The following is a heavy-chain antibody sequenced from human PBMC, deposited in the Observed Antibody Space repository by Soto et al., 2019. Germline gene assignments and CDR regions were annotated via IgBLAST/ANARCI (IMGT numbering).Heavy chain of an antibody. D-gene: IGHD5-18*01. CDR1: GYTFTTCG. CDR2: ISTYKGNT. V-gene: IGHV1-18*01. CDR3: ARDPGYSYGNDAFDI. Sequence: QVQLMQSGAEVKKPGASVKVSCKASGYTFTTCGISWVRQAPGQGLEWMGWISTYKGNTNYAQKFQGRVTMTTDTSTSTAYMELRSLRSDDTAVYYCARDPGYSYGNDAFDIWGQGTMVTVSS. J-gene: IGHJ3*02.